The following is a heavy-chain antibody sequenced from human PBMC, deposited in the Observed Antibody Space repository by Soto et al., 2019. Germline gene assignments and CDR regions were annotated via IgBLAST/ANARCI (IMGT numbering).Heavy chain of an antibody. V-gene: IGHV1-8*01. J-gene: IGHJ4*02. CDR3: TRTRPHWGEFDY. CDR2: MSPNSGDT. CDR1: GYTFANYD. D-gene: IGHD7-27*01. Sequence: GASVKVSCKASGYTFANYDFHWVRQATGQGLEWLGWMSPNSGDTGYAQKFQGRVTMTKNTSIRTAYMELSSLTSEDTAVYYCTRTRPHWGEFDYWGQGTPVTSPQ.